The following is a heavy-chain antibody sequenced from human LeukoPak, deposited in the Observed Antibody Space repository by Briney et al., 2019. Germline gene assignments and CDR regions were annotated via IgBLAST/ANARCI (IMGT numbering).Heavy chain of an antibody. J-gene: IGHJ6*03. V-gene: IGHV4-59*12. Sequence: SETLSLTCTVSGGSISSYYWSWIRQPPGKGLEWIGYIYYSGSTNYNPSLKSRVTISVDTSKNQFSLKLSSVTAADTAVYYCWASEYYDFWSGYSNYYYMDVWGKGTTVTVSS. CDR2: IYYSGST. CDR1: GGSISSYY. CDR3: WASEYYDFWSGYSNYYYMDV. D-gene: IGHD3-3*01.